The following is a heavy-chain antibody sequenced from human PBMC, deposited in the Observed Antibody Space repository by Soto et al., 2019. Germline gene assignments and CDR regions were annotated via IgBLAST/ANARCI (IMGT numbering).Heavy chain of an antibody. D-gene: IGHD3-3*01. CDR3: AVDLRFSSWSPTHGY. Sequence: EVQLVESGGGQVKPGGSLRLSCAASGFIVSSSTMNWVRQAPGKGLEWVASISSDSNYIFYAKSVKGRFSISRDDAKNSLYLHLNSLRADDTAAYYCAVDLRFSSWSPTHGYWGPGTLVSVSS. CDR2: ISSDSNYI. CDR1: GFIVSSST. V-gene: IGHV3-21*01. J-gene: IGHJ4*02.